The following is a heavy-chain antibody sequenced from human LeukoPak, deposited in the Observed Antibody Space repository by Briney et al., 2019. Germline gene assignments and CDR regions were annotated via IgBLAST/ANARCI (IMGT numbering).Heavy chain of an antibody. D-gene: IGHD4-23*01. CDR2: IYTSGST. CDR1: GGSISSYY. Sequence: SETLSLTCAVSGGSISSYYWSWIRQPAGKGLEWIGRIYTSGSTNYNPSLKSRVTMSVDTSKNQFSLKLSSVTAADTAVYYCARAPPPVYGGKGAFDIWGQGTTVTVSS. CDR3: ARAPPPVYGGKGAFDI. J-gene: IGHJ3*02. V-gene: IGHV4-4*07.